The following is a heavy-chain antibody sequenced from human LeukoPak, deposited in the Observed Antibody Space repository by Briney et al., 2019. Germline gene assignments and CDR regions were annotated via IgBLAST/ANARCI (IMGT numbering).Heavy chain of an antibody. D-gene: IGHD2-8*01. Sequence: GASVTVSCKVSGYTLTELSMHWVRQAPGKGLEWMGGFDPEDGETIYAQKFQGRVTMTEDTSTDTAYMELSSLRSEDTAVYYCATEGYCTNGVCYTDYYFDYWGQGTLVTVSS. J-gene: IGHJ4*02. CDR3: ATEGYCTNGVCYTDYYFDY. CDR2: FDPEDGET. V-gene: IGHV1-24*01. CDR1: GYTLTELS.